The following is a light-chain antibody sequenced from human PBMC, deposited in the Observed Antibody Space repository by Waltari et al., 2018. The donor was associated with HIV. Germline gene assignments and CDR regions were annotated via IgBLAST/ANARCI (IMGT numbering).Light chain of an antibody. CDR1: QSVSSN. J-gene: IGKJ1*01. CDR3: HNYATSSHT. Sequence: EIVMTQSLATLSVSPGERATLSCRASQSVSSNLAWYQQKPGKAPKVLMFAASTLVDGVPSRFSGSASGTEFNFTITSLQPDDFATYYCHNYATSSHTFGQGTKV. V-gene: IGKV3-15*01. CDR2: AAS.